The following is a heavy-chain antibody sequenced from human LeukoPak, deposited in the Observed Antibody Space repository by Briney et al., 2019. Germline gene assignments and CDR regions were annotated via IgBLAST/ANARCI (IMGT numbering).Heavy chain of an antibody. Sequence: ASVKVSCKASGCTFTGYYMHWVRQAPGQGLEWMGWINPNSGGTNYAQKFQGRVTMTRDTPISTAYMELSRLRSDDTAVYYCARPRKYQLLLFDYWGQGTLVTVSS. CDR2: INPNSGGT. CDR1: GCTFTGYY. D-gene: IGHD2-2*01. J-gene: IGHJ4*02. CDR3: ARPRKYQLLLFDY. V-gene: IGHV1-2*02.